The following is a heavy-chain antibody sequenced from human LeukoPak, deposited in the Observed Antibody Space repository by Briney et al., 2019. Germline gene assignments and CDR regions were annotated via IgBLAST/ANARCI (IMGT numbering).Heavy chain of an antibody. D-gene: IGHD6-19*01. V-gene: IGHV3-74*01. CDR1: GFTFSSYW. Sequence: GGSLRLSCAASGFTFSSYWMHWVRQAPGKGLVWVSRINSDGSSTSYADSVKGRFTISRDNAKNTLYLQMNSLRAEDTAVYYCARVGNRSIAVAGRPGPCDYWGQGTLVTVSS. CDR3: ARVGNRSIAVAGRPGPCDY. J-gene: IGHJ4*02. CDR2: INSDGSST.